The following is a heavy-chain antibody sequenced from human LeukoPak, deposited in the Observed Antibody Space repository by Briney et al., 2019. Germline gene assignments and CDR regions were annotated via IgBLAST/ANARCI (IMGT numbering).Heavy chain of an antibody. D-gene: IGHD3-16*01. CDR1: GFTFSSYA. Sequence: GGSLRLSCAASGFTFSSYAMSWVRQAPGKGLEWVSSISNSGGRTFYTDSVKGRFTISRDNSKNTLYLQMNSLRAEDTAVYYCARDLGVPGDYWGQGTLVTVSS. J-gene: IGHJ4*02. CDR3: ARDLGVPGDY. V-gene: IGHV3-23*01. CDR2: ISNSGGRT.